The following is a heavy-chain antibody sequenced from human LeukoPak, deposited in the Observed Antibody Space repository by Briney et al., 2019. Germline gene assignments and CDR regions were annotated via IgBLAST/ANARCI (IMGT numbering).Heavy chain of an antibody. CDR3: ARDYGSGPNYFDY. CDR1: GGSISSGDYY. V-gene: IGHV4-30-4*01. J-gene: IGHJ4*02. CDR2: IYYSGST. D-gene: IGHD3-10*01. Sequence: SQTLSLTCTVSGGSISSGDYYWSWIRQPPGKGLEWIGYIYYSGSTYYNPCLKSRVTISVDTSKNQFSLKLSSVTAADTAVYYCARDYGSGPNYFDYWGQGTLVTVSS.